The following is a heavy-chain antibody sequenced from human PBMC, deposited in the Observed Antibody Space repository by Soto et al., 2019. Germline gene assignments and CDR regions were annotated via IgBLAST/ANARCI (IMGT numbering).Heavy chain of an antibody. CDR2: IYHSGST. V-gene: IGHV4-4*02. CDR1: AGSPRPCNW. CDR3: ARVEETTWYYYGMDV. Sequence: SETLSLTNAVSAGSPRPCNWWRCVRQPPGKGLEWIGEIYHSGSTNYNPSLKSRVTISVDKSKNQFSLKLSSVTAADTAVYYCARVEETTWYYYGMDVWGQGTTVT. J-gene: IGHJ6*02. D-gene: IGHD1-7*01.